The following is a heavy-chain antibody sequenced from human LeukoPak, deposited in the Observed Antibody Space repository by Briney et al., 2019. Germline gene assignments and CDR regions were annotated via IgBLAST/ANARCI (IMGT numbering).Heavy chain of an antibody. CDR3: AELGITMIGGV. D-gene: IGHD3-10*02. Sequence: GGTLRLSCAASGFTFSNYGMSWVRQAPGKGLEWVSYISSSSSTIYYADSVKGRFTISRDNAKNSLYLQMNSLRAEDTAVYYCAELGITMIGGVWGKGTTVTISS. V-gene: IGHV3-48*01. CDR1: GFTFSNYG. CDR2: ISSSSSTI. J-gene: IGHJ6*04.